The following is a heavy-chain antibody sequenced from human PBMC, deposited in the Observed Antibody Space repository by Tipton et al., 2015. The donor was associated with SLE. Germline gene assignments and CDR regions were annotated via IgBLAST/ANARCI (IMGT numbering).Heavy chain of an antibody. V-gene: IGHV4-39*01. Sequence: LRLSCTVSGDSISGSDYFWSWIRQPPGKGLEWIGEIYQSGRTNYNPSLKSRVTISVDTSKNQFSLKLSSVTAADTAVYYCARHKTATRAFDIWGQGTMVTVSS. CDR2: IYQSGRT. CDR1: GDSISGSDYF. J-gene: IGHJ3*02. D-gene: IGHD1-1*01. CDR3: ARHKTATRAFDI.